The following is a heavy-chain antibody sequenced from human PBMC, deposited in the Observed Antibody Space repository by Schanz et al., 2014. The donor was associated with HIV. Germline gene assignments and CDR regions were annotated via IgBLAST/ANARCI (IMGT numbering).Heavy chain of an antibody. Sequence: VQLVESGGGLVQPGGSLRLSCEASGYPSSKYWLSWVRHTPGRGLEWVANINQDGSEKYYVASVEGRFTISRDTAKNSVFLQMNSLRAEDTATYYCAGGVGAGIGWGQGTLVTVSS. D-gene: IGHD6-13*01. CDR3: AGGVGAGIG. V-gene: IGHV3-7*04. CDR2: INQDGSEK. J-gene: IGHJ4*02. CDR1: GYPSSKYW.